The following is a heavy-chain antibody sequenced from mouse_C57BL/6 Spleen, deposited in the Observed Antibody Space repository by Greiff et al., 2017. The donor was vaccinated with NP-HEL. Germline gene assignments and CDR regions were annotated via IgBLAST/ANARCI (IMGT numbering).Heavy chain of an antibody. D-gene: IGHD1-1*01. Sequence: SGPELVKPGASVKMSCKASGYTFTSYVMHWVKQKPGQGLEWIGYIYPYNDGTKYNEKFKGKATLTSDKSSSTAYMELSSLTSEDSAVYYCANYYGRERFAYWGQGTLVTVSA. CDR3: ANYYGRERFAY. J-gene: IGHJ3*01. V-gene: IGHV1-14*01. CDR2: IYPYNDGT. CDR1: GYTFTSYV.